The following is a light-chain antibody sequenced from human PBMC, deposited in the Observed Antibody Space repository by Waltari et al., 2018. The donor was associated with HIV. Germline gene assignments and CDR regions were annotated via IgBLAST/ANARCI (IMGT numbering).Light chain of an antibody. V-gene: IGLV3-25*03. CDR2: KDS. J-gene: IGLJ3*02. CDR1: ALPKPY. CDR3: QSSDISGNYWV. Sequence: SYGLTQPPSVSVSPGQTATITCSGDALPKPYAYWYQQKPGQAPVMVIYKDSERPSGIPERFSCSSSATTVTLTISGVQAADEADYYCQSSDISGNYWVFGGGTKLTVL.